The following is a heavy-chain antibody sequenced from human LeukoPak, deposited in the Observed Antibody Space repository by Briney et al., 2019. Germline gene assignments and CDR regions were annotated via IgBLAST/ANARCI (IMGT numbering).Heavy chain of an antibody. Sequence: GGPLRLSCAASGLTVSSNYMSWVRQAPGKGLEWLSVIYNGDMTYYADSVKGRFTISRDNSKNTLYLQMNNLRAEDTAVYYCARANGGNMWRGHYFDCWGQGTLVTVSS. J-gene: IGHJ4*02. CDR3: ARANGGNMWRGHYFDC. CDR1: GLTVSSNY. V-gene: IGHV3-66*01. CDR2: IYNGDMT. D-gene: IGHD4-23*01.